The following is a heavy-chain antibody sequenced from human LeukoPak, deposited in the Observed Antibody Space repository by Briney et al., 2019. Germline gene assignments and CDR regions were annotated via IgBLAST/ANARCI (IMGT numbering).Heavy chain of an antibody. CDR3: ARLGSYHDF. CDR1: GASISNYY. J-gene: IGHJ4*02. V-gene: IGHV4-4*09. D-gene: IGHD1-26*01. CDR2: IHSSGGS. Sequence: SETLSLTCTVSGASISNYYWSWIRQTPEKGLEWMGLIHSSGGSSYYPSLKSRLTLSIDTSRNQLSLKLPSVTAADTAVYSCARLGSYHDFWGQGALVTVSS.